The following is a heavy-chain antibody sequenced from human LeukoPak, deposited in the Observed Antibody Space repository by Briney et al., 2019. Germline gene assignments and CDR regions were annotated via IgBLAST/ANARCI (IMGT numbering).Heavy chain of an antibody. J-gene: IGHJ1*01. CDR1: GFTFSSYW. D-gene: IGHD1-26*01. CDR3: ARELVVGVAEYFQH. V-gene: IGHV3-7*01. Sequence: PGGSLRLSSAASGFTFSSYWMSWVRQTPGKGLEWVANVNKDGSEKYYMDSVRGRFTISRDNAKNSLYLQMNSLRAEDTAVYYCARELVVGVAEYFQHWGQGTLVTVSS. CDR2: VNKDGSEK.